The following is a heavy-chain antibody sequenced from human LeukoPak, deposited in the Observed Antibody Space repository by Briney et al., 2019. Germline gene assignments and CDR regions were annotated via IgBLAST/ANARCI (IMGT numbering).Heavy chain of an antibody. Sequence: ASVKVSCKPPGYAFPVCSLHLVGQAPGQGLEWMGWINPNSGGTNYAQKVQDRGTMTGDTAISTAYMKLSRLTTDDKAVYDVARSSLIVVVFPPRLDYWGQGTLVTVSS. CDR2: INPNSGGT. CDR1: GYAFPVCS. D-gene: IGHD3-22*01. CDR3: ARSSLIVVVFPPRLDY. V-gene: IGHV1-2*02. J-gene: IGHJ4*02.